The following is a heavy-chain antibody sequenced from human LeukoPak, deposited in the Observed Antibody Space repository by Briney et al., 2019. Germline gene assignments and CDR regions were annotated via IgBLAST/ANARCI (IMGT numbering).Heavy chain of an antibody. D-gene: IGHD2-2*01. V-gene: IGHV3-48*03. CDR1: GFTFSSYE. CDR2: ISSSGSTI. J-gene: IGHJ4*02. Sequence: GGSLRLSCAASGFTFSSYEMNWVRQAPGKGLEWVSYISSSGSTIYYADSVKGRFTISRDNAKNSLYLQMNSLRAEDTAVYYCARGLVPAALDYWGQGTLVTVSS. CDR3: ARGLVPAALDY.